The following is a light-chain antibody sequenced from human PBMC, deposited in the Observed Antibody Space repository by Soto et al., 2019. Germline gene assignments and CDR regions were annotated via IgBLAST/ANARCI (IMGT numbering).Light chain of an antibody. J-gene: IGLJ1*01. V-gene: IGLV2-11*01. Sequence: QSALTQPRSVSGSPGQSVTISCTGTSSDVGGYNFVSWYQQYPGKAPKFMIYDVPKRPSGVPDRFSGSKSGNTAPLTISGLLAEEEDDYCGCSYAGIHTFVFGTGTKLTVL. CDR3: CSYAGIHTFV. CDR1: SSDVGGYNF. CDR2: DVP.